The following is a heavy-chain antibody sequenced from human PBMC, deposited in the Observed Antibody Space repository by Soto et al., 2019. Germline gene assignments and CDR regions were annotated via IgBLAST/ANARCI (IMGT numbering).Heavy chain of an antibody. CDR2: IYYSGST. Sequence: LSLTCTGAGGSISSSIYYWGWIRQPPGKGLEWIGSIYYSGSTYYNPYLKSRVTISVATSRNQSSLKLSSVTAAHTAVYYCAREGPSSWHYYYYGMDVWGQGTTVTVSS. CDR3: AREGPSSWHYYYYGMDV. J-gene: IGHJ6*02. CDR1: GGSISSSIYY. D-gene: IGHD6-13*01. V-gene: IGHV4-39*02.